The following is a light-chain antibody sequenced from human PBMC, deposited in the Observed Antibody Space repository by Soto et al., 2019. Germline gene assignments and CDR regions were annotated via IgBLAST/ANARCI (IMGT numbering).Light chain of an antibody. CDR3: TSYTPSNTVV. CDR1: SSDVGGYNY. J-gene: IGLJ3*02. CDR2: DVS. Sequence: QSALTQPASVSGSPGQSITISCTGTSSDVGGYNYVCWYQHLPGKAPKLIIYDVSSRPSGVSNRFSGSKSGNTASLSISGLQAEDEADYNCTSYTPSNTVVFGGGTTLTVL. V-gene: IGLV2-14*03.